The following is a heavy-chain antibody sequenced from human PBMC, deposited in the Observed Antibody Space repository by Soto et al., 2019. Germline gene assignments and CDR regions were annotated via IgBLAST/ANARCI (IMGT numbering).Heavy chain of an antibody. CDR2: ISESGGST. Sequence: SLGLSCASSGVSCSDYGMSWVRQAPGKGLEWVSVISESGGSTHYADSVRGRFTVSRDNSKNSLSLRMNSLRDEDTAVYFCAKRSPYSSGWYSPIFDYWGQGALVTVSS. CDR1: GVSCSDYG. D-gene: IGHD6-13*01. CDR3: AKRSPYSSGWYSPIFDY. V-gene: IGHV3-23*01. J-gene: IGHJ4*02.